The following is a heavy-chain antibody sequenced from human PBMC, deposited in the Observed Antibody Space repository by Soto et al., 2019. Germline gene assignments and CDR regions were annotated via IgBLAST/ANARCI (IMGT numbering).Heavy chain of an antibody. Sequence: GGSLRLSCAASGFTFSNAWMSWVRQAPGKGLEWVGRIKSKTDGGTTDYAAPVKGRFTISRDDSKNTLYLQMNSLKTEDTAVYYCTTDLNNWILDAFDIWGQGTMVTVSS. CDR3: TTDLNNWILDAFDI. J-gene: IGHJ3*02. CDR1: GFTFSNAW. V-gene: IGHV3-15*01. D-gene: IGHD1-1*01. CDR2: IKSKTDGGTT.